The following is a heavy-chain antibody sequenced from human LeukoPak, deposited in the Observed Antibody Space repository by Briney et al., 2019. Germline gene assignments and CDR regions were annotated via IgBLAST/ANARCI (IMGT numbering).Heavy chain of an antibody. V-gene: IGHV3-30*03. J-gene: IGHJ4*02. D-gene: IGHD6-19*01. CDR3: ARPRYSGWYRYYFDY. CDR1: GFTFSSYG. CDR2: ISYDGSNK. Sequence: PGGSLRLSCAASGFTFSSYGMHWVRQAPGKGLEWVAVISYDGSNKYYADSVKGRFTISRDNSKNTLYLQMNSLRAEDTAVYYCARPRYSGWYRYYFDYWGQGTLVTVSS.